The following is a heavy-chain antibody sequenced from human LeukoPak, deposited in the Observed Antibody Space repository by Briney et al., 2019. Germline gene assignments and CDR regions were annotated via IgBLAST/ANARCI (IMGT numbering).Heavy chain of an antibody. CDR1: GGSISSSSYY. CDR3: AGLSYYYYYMGV. V-gene: IGHV4-39*07. J-gene: IGHJ6*03. CDR2: IYYSGST. Sequence: PSETLSLTCTVSGGSISSSSYYWGWIRQPPGKGLEWIGSIYYSGSTYYNPSLKSRVTISVDTSKNQFSLKLSSVTAADTAAYYCAGLSYYYYYMGVWGKGTTVTVSS. D-gene: IGHD3-16*01.